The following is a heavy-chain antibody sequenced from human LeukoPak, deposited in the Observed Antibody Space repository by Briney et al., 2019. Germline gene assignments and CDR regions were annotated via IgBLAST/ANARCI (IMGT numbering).Heavy chain of an antibody. J-gene: IGHJ6*03. CDR1: GGSISSYY. Sequence: SETLSLTCTVSGGSISSYYWSWIRQPPGKGLEWIGYIYYSGSTNYNPSLKSRVTISVDTSKNQFSLKLSSVTAADTAVYYCARRRGGDYGMYYYYYMDVWGKGTTVTVSS. CDR3: ARRRGGDYGMYYYYYMDV. CDR2: IYYSGST. D-gene: IGHD4-17*01. V-gene: IGHV4-59*01.